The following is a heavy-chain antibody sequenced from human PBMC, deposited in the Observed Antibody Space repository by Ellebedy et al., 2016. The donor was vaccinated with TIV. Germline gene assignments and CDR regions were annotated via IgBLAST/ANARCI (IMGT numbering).Heavy chain of an antibody. V-gene: IGHV1-2*02. Sequence: AASVKVSCKASGYTFTAYYIHWVRQAPGQGLEWMGWINPNSGGTNYAQKLQGRVTMTTDTSTSTAYMELRSLRSDDTAVYYCARRVGREWYRYWPYFDYWGQGTLVTVSS. CDR1: GYTFTAYY. D-gene: IGHD3-16*02. CDR3: ARRVGREWYRYWPYFDY. J-gene: IGHJ4*02. CDR2: INPNSGGT.